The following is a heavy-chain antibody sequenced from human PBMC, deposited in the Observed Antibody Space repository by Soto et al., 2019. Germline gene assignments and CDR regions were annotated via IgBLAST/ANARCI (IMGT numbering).Heavy chain of an antibody. V-gene: IGHV4-30-4*01. CDR1: GGSISSGDYY. Sequence: PSETLSLTCTVSGGSISSGDYYWSWIRQPPGKGLEWIGYIYYSGSTYYNPSLKSRVTISVDTSKNQFSLKLSSVTAADTAVYYCAREIVPAVSRYYYYGMDVWGQGTTVTV. D-gene: IGHD2-2*01. J-gene: IGHJ6*02. CDR3: AREIVPAVSRYYYYGMDV. CDR2: IYYSGST.